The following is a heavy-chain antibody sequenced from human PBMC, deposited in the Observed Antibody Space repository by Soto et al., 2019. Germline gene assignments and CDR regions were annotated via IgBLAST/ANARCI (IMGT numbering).Heavy chain of an antibody. Sequence: QVQLEEPGGGVVQPGRSLRLSCEASGFTFNTYSMHWVRQPPGKGLEWLAAIWYDGTQKYYADSVKGRFIVSRDNPKKTVDLEMNSLRAEDTAVYYWARAGGTTVSGLWHFDSWGQGTLVTVSS. CDR1: GFTFNTYS. J-gene: IGHJ4*02. CDR2: IWYDGTQK. CDR3: ARAGGTTVSGLWHFDS. D-gene: IGHD4-17*01. V-gene: IGHV3-33*01.